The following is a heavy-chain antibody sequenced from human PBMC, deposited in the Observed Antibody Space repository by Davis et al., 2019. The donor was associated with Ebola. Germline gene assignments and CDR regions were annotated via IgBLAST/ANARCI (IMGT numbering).Heavy chain of an antibody. V-gene: IGHV1-8*01. CDR3: ARGSGSYEVYWFDP. Sequence: AASVKVSCKASGYTFSSYDINWVRQATRQGLEWMGWMNPNSGNTGYAQKFQGRVTMTRNTSISTAYMELSSLRSEDTAVYYCARGSGSYEVYWFDPWGQGTLVTVSS. CDR1: GYTFSSYD. D-gene: IGHD1-26*01. CDR2: MNPNSGNT. J-gene: IGHJ5*02.